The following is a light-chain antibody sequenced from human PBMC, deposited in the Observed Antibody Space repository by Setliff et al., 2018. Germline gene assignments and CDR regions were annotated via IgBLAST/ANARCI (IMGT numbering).Light chain of an antibody. CDR1: TSDVGGYNY. CDR3: TSYTSTFNYV. CDR2: DVT. J-gene: IGLJ1*01. Sequence: QSALTQPASVSGSPGQSITISCTGTTSDVGGYNYVSWYQQHPGKAPKLMIYDVTNRPSGVSNRFSGSKSGNTASLTIPGLQAEDEADYYCTSYTSTFNYVFGTGTKVTVL. V-gene: IGLV2-14*01.